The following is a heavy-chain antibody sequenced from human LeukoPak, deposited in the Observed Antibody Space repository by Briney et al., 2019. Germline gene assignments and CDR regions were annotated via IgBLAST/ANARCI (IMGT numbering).Heavy chain of an antibody. Sequence: GGSLRLSCDASGFIFSDYYMSWIRQAPGKGLEWLSYISNPSSTMYYADSVKGRFTISRDNAKNTLYLQMNNLRAEDTAIYYCATDSYVSGSYYRLFYWGQGTLVTVSS. CDR2: ISNPSSTM. D-gene: IGHD3-10*01. V-gene: IGHV3-11*04. CDR3: ATDSYVSGSYYRLFY. CDR1: GFIFSDYY. J-gene: IGHJ4*02.